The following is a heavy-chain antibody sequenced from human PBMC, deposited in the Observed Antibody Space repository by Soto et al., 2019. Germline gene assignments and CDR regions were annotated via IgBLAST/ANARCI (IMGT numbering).Heavy chain of an antibody. J-gene: IGHJ4*02. CDR1: GFTFSSYW. V-gene: IGHV3-7*01. CDR2: IKQDGSEK. Sequence: GGSLRLSCAASGFTFSSYWMSWVRQAPGKGLEWVANIKQDGSEKYYVDSVKGRFTISRDNAKNSLYLQMNSLRAEDTAVCYCARELPPYYYGSGTPGPFDYWGQGTLVTVSS. D-gene: IGHD3-10*01. CDR3: ARELPPYYYGSGTPGPFDY.